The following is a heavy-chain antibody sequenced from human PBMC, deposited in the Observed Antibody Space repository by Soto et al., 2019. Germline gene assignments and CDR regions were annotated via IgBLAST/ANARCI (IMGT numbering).Heavy chain of an antibody. CDR1: GFTFSTYT. Sequence: SLRLSCAASGFTFSTYTMNWVRQAPGKGLEWVSSISSSSSYTYYADSVKGRFTISRDNAKNSLYLQMNSLRAEDTAVYYCAREITGYGSLTYFDYWGQGTLVTVSS. J-gene: IGHJ4*02. D-gene: IGHD3-10*01. CDR2: ISSSSSYT. CDR3: AREITGYGSLTYFDY. V-gene: IGHV3-21*01.